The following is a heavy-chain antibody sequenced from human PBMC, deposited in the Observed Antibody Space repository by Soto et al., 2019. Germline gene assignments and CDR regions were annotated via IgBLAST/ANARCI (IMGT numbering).Heavy chain of an antibody. CDR1: GGSISSGDYY. Sequence: PSETLSLTCTVSGGSISSGDYYWSWIRQPPGKGLEWIGYIYYSGSTYYNPSLKSRVTISVDTSKNQFSLKLSSVTAADTAVYYCARVFGDYVWGSYRPDYFDYWGQGTLVTVSS. CDR2: IYYSGST. D-gene: IGHD3-16*02. V-gene: IGHV4-30-4*01. J-gene: IGHJ4*02. CDR3: ARVFGDYVWGSYRPDYFDY.